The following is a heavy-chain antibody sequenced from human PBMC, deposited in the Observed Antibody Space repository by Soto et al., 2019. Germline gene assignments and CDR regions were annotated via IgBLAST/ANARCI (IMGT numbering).Heavy chain of an antibody. CDR1: GYTFTSYA. Sequence: GASVKVSCKASGYTFTSYAMHWVRQAPGQRLEWMGWINAGNGNTKYSQKFQGRVTITRDTSASTAYMELSSLRSEDTAVYYCASGPYTSSSGGYYYYMDVWGKGTTVTVSS. CDR2: INAGNGNT. D-gene: IGHD6-6*01. V-gene: IGHV1-3*01. J-gene: IGHJ6*03. CDR3: ASGPYTSSSGGYYYYMDV.